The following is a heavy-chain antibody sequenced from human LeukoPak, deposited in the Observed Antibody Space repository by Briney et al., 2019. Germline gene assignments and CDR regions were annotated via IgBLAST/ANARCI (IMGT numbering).Heavy chain of an antibody. CDR2: IGRSGTTI. CDR3: AILAMYYDSSGYTFDY. D-gene: IGHD3-22*01. J-gene: IGHJ4*02. CDR1: GFTFSDYY. Sequence: GGSLRLSCAASGFTFSDYYMSWIRQVPGKGLEWVSYIGRSGTTIRYADSVKGRFTISRDNSKNTLYLQMNSLRAEDTAVYYCAILAMYYDSSGYTFDYWGQGTLVTVSS. V-gene: IGHV3-11*04.